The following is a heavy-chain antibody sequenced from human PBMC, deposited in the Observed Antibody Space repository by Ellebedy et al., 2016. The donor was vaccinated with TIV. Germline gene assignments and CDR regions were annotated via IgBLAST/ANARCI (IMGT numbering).Heavy chain of an antibody. CDR1: GASISSSHW. CDR2: VFHLGTS. J-gene: IGHJ4*02. D-gene: IGHD4-23*01. Sequence: MPSETLSLTCAVSGASISSSHWWSWVRQTPGKGLEWIGEVFHLGTSNYNPSLKSRVTISVDKSNNQFSLKLSSVTGADTAVYYCAATVVQTALLAYWGQGTLVTVSS. V-gene: IGHV4-4*02. CDR3: AATVVQTALLAY.